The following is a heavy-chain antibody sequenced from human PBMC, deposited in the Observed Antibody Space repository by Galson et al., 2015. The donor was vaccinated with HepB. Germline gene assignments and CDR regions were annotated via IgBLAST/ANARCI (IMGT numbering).Heavy chain of an antibody. CDR1: GFTFSDYW. D-gene: IGHD3-10*01. CDR2: IKDDGSET. CDR3: ARSTYGPRY. V-gene: IGHV3-7*01. Sequence: SLRLSCAASGFTFSDYWISWVRQAPGKGLEWVGNIKDDGSETYYVDSVKGRFTISRDNAKNSLYLQMSSLRAEDTAVYYCARSTYGPRYWGQGTLVTVSS. J-gene: IGHJ4*02.